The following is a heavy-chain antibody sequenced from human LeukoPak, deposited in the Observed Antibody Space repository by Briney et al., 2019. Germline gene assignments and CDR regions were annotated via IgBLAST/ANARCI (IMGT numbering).Heavy chain of an antibody. CDR2: TNPNSGNT. J-gene: IGHJ4*02. Sequence: GASVKVSCNASGYTFTSYDINWVRQATGQGLEWMGWTNPNSGNTGYAQKFQGRVTMTRNTSISTAYMELSSLRSEDTAVYYCARAEDWMITFGGVRFGYWGQGTLVTVSS. V-gene: IGHV1-8*01. CDR3: ARAEDWMITFGGVRFGY. CDR1: GYTFTSYD. D-gene: IGHD3-16*01.